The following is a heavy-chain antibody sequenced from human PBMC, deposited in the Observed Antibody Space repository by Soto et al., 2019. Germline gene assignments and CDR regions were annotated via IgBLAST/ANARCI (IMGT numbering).Heavy chain of an antibody. CDR1: GGTFSIYA. J-gene: IGHJ6*02. CDR2: TIPIFGTA. Sequence: SVKVSCKASGGTFSIYAISCVLQPPGQGLEWMGGTIPIFGTANYAQKFQGRVTITADESTSTAYMELSSLRSEDTAVYYCARDRAAAGPGGGMDVWGQGTTVTVSS. CDR3: ARDRAAAGPGGGMDV. D-gene: IGHD6-13*01. V-gene: IGHV1-69*13.